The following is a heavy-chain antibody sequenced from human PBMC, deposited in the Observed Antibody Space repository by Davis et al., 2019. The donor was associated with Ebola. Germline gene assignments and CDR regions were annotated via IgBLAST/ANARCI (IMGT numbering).Heavy chain of an antibody. Sequence: GSLRLSCTVSGGSISGYYWSWIRQPPGKGLEWIGYVYSSGGTEYNPSLKPRVTMSVDTSKNQFSLKLTSVTAADTAVYYCARTDRVCSGGTCYSGNDFDYWGQGTLVTVSS. D-gene: IGHD2-15*01. CDR1: GGSISGYY. CDR2: VYSSGGT. J-gene: IGHJ4*02. V-gene: IGHV4-59*01. CDR3: ARTDRVCSGGTCYSGNDFDY.